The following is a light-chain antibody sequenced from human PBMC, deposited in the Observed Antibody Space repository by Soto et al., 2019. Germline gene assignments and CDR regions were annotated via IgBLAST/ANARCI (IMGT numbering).Light chain of an antibody. CDR3: QQYDNWPLT. CDR2: GAS. J-gene: IGKJ4*01. Sequence: DIVMTQSPATLPVSPGERASLSCRASQSVSSNLAWYKQKPGQAPRFLIYGASTRATGIAARFSDSGSGTEFTHTISTLPSEDFAVYYCQQYDNWPLTFCGGTKVEIK. V-gene: IGKV3-15*01. CDR1: QSVSSN.